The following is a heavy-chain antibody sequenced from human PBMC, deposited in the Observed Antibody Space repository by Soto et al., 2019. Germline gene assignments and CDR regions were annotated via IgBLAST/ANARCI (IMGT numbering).Heavy chain of an antibody. CDR2: INAGNGNT. Sequence: ASVKVSCKASGYTFTNYAIHWVCQAPGQRLEWMGWINAGNGNTKYSQKFQGRVTITRDTSASTAYMELSSLRSEDTAVYYCARVGAAAGPYYFDYWGRGTLVTVSS. CDR1: GYTFTNYA. D-gene: IGHD6-13*01. V-gene: IGHV1-3*01. J-gene: IGHJ4*02. CDR3: ARVGAAAGPYYFDY.